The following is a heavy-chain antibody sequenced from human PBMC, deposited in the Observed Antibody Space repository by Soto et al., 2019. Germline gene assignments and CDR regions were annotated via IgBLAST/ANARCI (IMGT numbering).Heavy chain of an antibody. Sequence: ASVKVSCKASGYTYTSFCISWVRQAPGQGLEWLGWISAYNGNTKYAQKLQGRVTMTTDTSTSTAYMDLRSLRSDDTAVYYCARGRCTDYVRCPSYYYMDVWGKGTTVTVSS. CDR1: GYTYTSFC. CDR2: ISAYNGNT. J-gene: IGHJ6*03. D-gene: IGHD4-17*01. CDR3: ARGRCTDYVRCPSYYYMDV. V-gene: IGHV1-18*01.